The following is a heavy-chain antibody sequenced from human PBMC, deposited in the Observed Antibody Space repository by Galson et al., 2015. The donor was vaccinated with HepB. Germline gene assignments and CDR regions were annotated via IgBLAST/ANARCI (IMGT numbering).Heavy chain of an antibody. J-gene: IGHJ4*02. CDR1: GFTFSSYS. CDR3: ASFSDFWSGSFDY. D-gene: IGHD3-3*01. CDR2: ISSSSSTI. V-gene: IGHV3-48*02. Sequence: SLRLSCAASGFTFSSYSMNWVRQAPGKGLEWVSYISSSSSTIYYADSVKGRFTISRDNAKNSLYLQMTSLRDEDTAVYYCASFSDFWSGSFDYWGQGTLVTVSS.